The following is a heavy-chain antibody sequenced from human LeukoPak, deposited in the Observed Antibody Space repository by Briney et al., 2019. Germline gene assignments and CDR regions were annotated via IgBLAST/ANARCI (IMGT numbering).Heavy chain of an antibody. CDR3: ARETEEIVPAAKGNWFDP. D-gene: IGHD2-2*01. Sequence: ASVKVSCKASGGTFISYAFSWVRQAPGQGLEWMGGIIPIFGTANYAQKFQGRVTITADESTSTAYMELSSLRSEDTAVYYCARETEEIVPAAKGNWFDPWGQGTLVTVSS. CDR1: GGTFISYA. V-gene: IGHV1-69*13. CDR2: IIPIFGTA. J-gene: IGHJ5*02.